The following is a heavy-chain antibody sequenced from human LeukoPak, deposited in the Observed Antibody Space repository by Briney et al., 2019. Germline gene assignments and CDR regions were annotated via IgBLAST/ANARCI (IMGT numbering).Heavy chain of an antibody. Sequence: PGGSLRLSCAASGFTFSSYAMSWVRQAPGKGLEWVSGISGSGGRTYYADSVKGRFTISRDNSKNTLYLQMNSLRAEDTAVYYCAKEPKKPIITSGSGGSYYYYMDVWGKGTTVTISS. CDR3: AKEPKKPIITSGSGGSYYYYMDV. J-gene: IGHJ6*03. D-gene: IGHD3-10*01. CDR2: ISGSGGRT. CDR1: GFTFSSYA. V-gene: IGHV3-23*01.